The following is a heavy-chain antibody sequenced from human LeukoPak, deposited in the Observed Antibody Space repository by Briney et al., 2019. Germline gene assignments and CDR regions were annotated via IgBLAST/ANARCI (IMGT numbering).Heavy chain of an antibody. V-gene: IGHV4-59*01. D-gene: IGHD6-13*01. CDR2: IYYSGST. CDR1: GGSISSYY. Sequence: SETLSLTYTVSGGSISSYYWSWIRQPPGKGLEWIGYIYYSGSTNYNPSLKSRVTISVDTSKNQFSLKLSSVTAADTAVYYCARGGSSWYNYWGQGTLVTVSS. J-gene: IGHJ4*02. CDR3: ARGGSSWYNY.